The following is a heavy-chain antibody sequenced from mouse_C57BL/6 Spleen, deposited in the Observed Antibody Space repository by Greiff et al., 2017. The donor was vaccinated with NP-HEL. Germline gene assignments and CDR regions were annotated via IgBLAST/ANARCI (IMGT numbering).Heavy chain of an antibody. J-gene: IGHJ2*01. CDR2: IDPETGGT. Sequence: QVQLQQSGAELVRPGASVTLSCKASGYTFTDYEMHWVKQTPVHGLEWIGAIDPETGGTAYNQKFKGKAILTADKSSSTAYMELRSLTSEDSAVYYCTRDGNYRNFDYWGQGTTLTVSS. D-gene: IGHD2-1*01. V-gene: IGHV1-15*01. CDR1: GYTFTDYE. CDR3: TRDGNYRNFDY.